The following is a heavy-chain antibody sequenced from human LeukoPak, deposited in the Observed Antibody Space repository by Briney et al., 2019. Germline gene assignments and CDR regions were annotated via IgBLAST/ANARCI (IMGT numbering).Heavy chain of an antibody. V-gene: IGHV1-46*01. CDR3: ARERSITMTKRTHWYFDL. CDR2: INPSGGST. Sequence: ASVKVSCKASGYTFTSYYMHWVRQAPGQGLECMGIINPSGGSTSYAQKFQGRVTMTRDTSTSTVYMELSSLRSEDTAVYYCARERSITMTKRTHWYFDLWGRGTLVTVSS. J-gene: IGHJ2*01. D-gene: IGHD3-22*01. CDR1: GYTFTSYY.